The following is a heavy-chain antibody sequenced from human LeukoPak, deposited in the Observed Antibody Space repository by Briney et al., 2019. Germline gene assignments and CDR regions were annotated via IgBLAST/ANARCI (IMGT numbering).Heavy chain of an antibody. J-gene: IGHJ5*02. V-gene: IGHV3-23*01. CDR3: ARDRDCSGGSCPPGIDP. D-gene: IGHD2-15*01. CDR2: IGGRDGGT. Sequence: GASLRLSCAASGFIFSNYAMSWVRQAPGKGLEWVSAIGGRDGGTYYADSVKGRFTVSRDDPKNTLYLQMNTLRVEDTAVYYCARDRDCSGGSCPPGIDPWGQGTLVTVSS. CDR1: GFIFSNYA.